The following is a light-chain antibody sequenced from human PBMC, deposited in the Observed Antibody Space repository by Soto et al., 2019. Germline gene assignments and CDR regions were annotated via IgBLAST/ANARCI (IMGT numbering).Light chain of an antibody. V-gene: IGKV1-8*01. J-gene: IGKJ1*01. CDR1: QGISSY. Sequence: AIRMTQSPSSFSASTGDRVTITCRASQGISSYLAWYQQKPGKAPKLLIYAASTLQSGVPSRFSGSGSGTDFTLTISCLQSEDFATYYCQQHYSYPQPFGQGTKVDIK. CDR3: QQHYSYPQP. CDR2: AAS.